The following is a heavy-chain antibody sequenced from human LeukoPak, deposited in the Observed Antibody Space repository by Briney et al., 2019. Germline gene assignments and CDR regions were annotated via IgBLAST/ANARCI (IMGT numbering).Heavy chain of an antibody. CDR1: GDSISSGDYY. Sequence: SETLSLTCTVSGDSISSGDYYWSWIRQPAGKGLEWIGRISSSGSTNYNPSLKSRVTISVDTSKNQFSLKLSSVTAADTAVYYCARTSFGVVSLVGFDPWGQGTLVTVSS. D-gene: IGHD3-3*01. CDR2: ISSSGST. J-gene: IGHJ5*02. CDR3: ARTSFGVVSLVGFDP. V-gene: IGHV4-61*02.